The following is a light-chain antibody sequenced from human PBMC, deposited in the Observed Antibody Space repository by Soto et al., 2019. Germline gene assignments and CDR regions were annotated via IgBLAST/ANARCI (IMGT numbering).Light chain of an antibody. CDR2: QAS. CDR3: MQNIYWPFT. V-gene: IGKV2-30*01. Sequence: DVVMTQSPLSLPVTLGQPASISCRSSQSLVYSDGKTYLSWFHQRPGQSPRRLIYQASTQDTGVPVRFPGNGSCTDFTLKIRRVEAEDVGVYFCMQNIYWPFTFGPGTKVDFK. J-gene: IGKJ3*01. CDR1: QSLVYSDGKTY.